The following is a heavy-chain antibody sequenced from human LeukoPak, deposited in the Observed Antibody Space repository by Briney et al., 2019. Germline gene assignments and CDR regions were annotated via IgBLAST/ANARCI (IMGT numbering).Heavy chain of an antibody. V-gene: IGHV3-30*18. J-gene: IGHJ4*02. D-gene: IGHD3-10*01. Sequence: GGSLRLSCAASGFTFSSYGMHWVRQAPGKGLEWVAVISYDGSNKYYADSVKGRFTISRDNSKNTLYLQMDSLRAEDTAVYYCAKDSPIWFGELYYFDYWGQGTLVTVSS. CDR1: GFTFSSYG. CDR3: AKDSPIWFGELYYFDY. CDR2: ISYDGSNK.